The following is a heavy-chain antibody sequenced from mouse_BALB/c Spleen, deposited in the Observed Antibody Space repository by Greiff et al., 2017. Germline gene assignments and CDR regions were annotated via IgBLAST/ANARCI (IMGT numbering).Heavy chain of an antibody. CDR1: GFTFSSYA. Sequence: EVKVVESGGGLVKPGGSLKLSCAASGFTFSSYAMSWVRQTPEKRLEWVASISSGGSTYYPDSVKGRFTISRDNARNILYLQMSSLRSEDTAMYYCARGRDGAMDYWGQGTSVTVSS. J-gene: IGHJ4*01. V-gene: IGHV5-6-5*01. CDR2: ISSGGST. CDR3: ARGRDGAMDY.